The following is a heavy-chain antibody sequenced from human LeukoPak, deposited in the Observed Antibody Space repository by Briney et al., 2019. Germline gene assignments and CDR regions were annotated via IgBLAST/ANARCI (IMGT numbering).Heavy chain of an antibody. Sequence: SQTLSLTCTVSGGSISSGDYYWSWIRQPPGKGLEWIGYIYYSGSTCYNPSLKSRVTISVDTSKNQFSLKLSSVTAADTAVYYCARASLRRRSADVWGQGTTVTVSS. D-gene: IGHD5-12*01. CDR1: GGSISSGDYY. V-gene: IGHV4-30-4*01. CDR2: IYYSGST. J-gene: IGHJ6*02. CDR3: ARASLRRRSADV.